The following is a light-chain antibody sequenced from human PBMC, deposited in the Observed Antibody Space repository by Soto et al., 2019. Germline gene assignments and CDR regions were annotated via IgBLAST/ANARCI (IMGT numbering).Light chain of an antibody. CDR3: CSYASSSTVI. CDR2: DVN. V-gene: IGLV2-14*01. Sequence: QSALTQPASVSGSPGQSITISCTGTICDVGHYNYVSWYQQHPGKAPKLMIYDVNTRPSGVSQLFSGSKSGNTASLTISGLQAEDEADYYCCSYASSSTVIFGGGTKVTVL. J-gene: IGLJ2*01. CDR1: ICDVGHYNY.